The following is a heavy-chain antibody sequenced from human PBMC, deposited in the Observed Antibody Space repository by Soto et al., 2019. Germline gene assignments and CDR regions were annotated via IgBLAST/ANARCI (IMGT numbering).Heavy chain of an antibody. Sequence: GASVKVSCKASGGTFSSYAISWVRQAPGQGLEWMGGIIPTFDTATYAEKFQGRAMITADESTSTAYMELSSLTSEDTAVYYCARAPRARFVYGMDVWGPGATVTVSS. CDR3: ARAPRARFVYGMDV. D-gene: IGHD3-10*01. J-gene: IGHJ6*02. V-gene: IGHV1-69*13. CDR2: IIPTFDTA. CDR1: GGTFSSYA.